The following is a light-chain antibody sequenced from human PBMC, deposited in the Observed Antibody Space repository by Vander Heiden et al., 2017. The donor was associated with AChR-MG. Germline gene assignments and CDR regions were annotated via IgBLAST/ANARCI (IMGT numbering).Light chain of an antibody. CDR3: SSYAGNFTLI. CDR2: DVT. J-gene: IGLJ2*01. Sequence: QSALTQPRSVSGSPAQPVTISCSGTSSDVGAYEYVSWHQHHPGRAPTLMISDVTKRPSGVPDRFSGSKSGNTAALAISGLQAEDEADYYCSSYAGNFTLIFGGGTKLTVL. V-gene: IGLV2-11*01. CDR1: SSDVGAYEY.